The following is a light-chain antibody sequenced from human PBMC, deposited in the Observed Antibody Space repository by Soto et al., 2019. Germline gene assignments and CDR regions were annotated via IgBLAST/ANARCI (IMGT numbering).Light chain of an antibody. J-gene: IGKJ4*01. V-gene: IGKV1-6*01. CDR2: AAS. CDR3: LQDYNFPLT. CDR1: QDIGYD. Sequence: AIQMTQSPSSLSASVGDRVTITCRASQDIGYDLAWYQQRPGKAPKLLIYAASSLQIGVPSRFSGSGSGTDFTLTISSLQPGGFATYYCLQDYNFPLTFGAGTKVEIK.